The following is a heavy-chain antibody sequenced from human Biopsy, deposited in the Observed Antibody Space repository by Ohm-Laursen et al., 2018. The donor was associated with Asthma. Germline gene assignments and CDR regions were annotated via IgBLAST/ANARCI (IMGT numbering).Heavy chain of an antibody. V-gene: IGHV3-30-3*01. D-gene: IGHD3-10*01. CDR1: GTHFGSYN. Sequence: SLRLSCTASGTHFGSYNMHWARQAPGKGLEWVAVITFDGSTQHYGDSAKGRFTISRDNAKNSLYLQMNSLRAEDTAVYYCARERAGYYGSGSYLGYWGQGTLVTVSS. CDR2: ITFDGSTQ. J-gene: IGHJ4*02. CDR3: ARERAGYYGSGSYLGY.